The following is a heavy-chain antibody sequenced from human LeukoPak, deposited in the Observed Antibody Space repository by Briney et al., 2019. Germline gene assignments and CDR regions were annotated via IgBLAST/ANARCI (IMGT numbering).Heavy chain of an antibody. CDR2: IRNKPDNYAT. CDR1: GFTFTDSA. V-gene: IGHV3-73*01. Sequence: GGSLRLSCAASGFTFTDSAMHWVRQASGKGLEWVGRIRNKPDNYATAYAASVKGRFTISRDDSKNTAFLQMNSLETEDTAVYYCTRRPFGGNASPYWYFDLWGRGTLVTVSS. CDR3: TRRPFGGNASPYWYFDL. D-gene: IGHD4-23*01. J-gene: IGHJ2*01.